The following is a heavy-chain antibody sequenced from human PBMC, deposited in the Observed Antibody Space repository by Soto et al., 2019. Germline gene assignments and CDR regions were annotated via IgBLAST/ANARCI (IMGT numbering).Heavy chain of an antibody. D-gene: IGHD1-20*01. CDR1: GGSISSSSYY. Sequence: PSETLSLTCTVSGGSISSSSYYWGWIRQPPGKGLEWIGSIYYSGSTYYNPSLKSRVTISVDTSKNQFSLKLSSVTAADTAVYYCARLSISYAFDIWGQGTMVTVS. V-gene: IGHV4-39*01. J-gene: IGHJ3*02. CDR3: ARLSISYAFDI. CDR2: IYYSGST.